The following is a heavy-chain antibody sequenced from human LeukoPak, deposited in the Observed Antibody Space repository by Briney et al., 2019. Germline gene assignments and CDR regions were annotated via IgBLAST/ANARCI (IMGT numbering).Heavy chain of an antibody. Sequence: ASVKVSCKASGYTFTTYNTNWVRQAPGQGLEWMGWISGYNGNTNYAQKLQGRVTMTTDTSTSTAYMELSRLRSDDTAVYYCAREYCTNGVCYFDYWGQGTLVTVSS. CDR3: AREYCTNGVCYFDY. CDR2: ISGYNGNT. J-gene: IGHJ4*02. D-gene: IGHD2-8*01. V-gene: IGHV1-18*01. CDR1: GYTFTTYN.